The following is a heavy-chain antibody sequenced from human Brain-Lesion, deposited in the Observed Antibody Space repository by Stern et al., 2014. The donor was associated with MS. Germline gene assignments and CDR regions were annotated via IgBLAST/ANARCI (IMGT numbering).Heavy chain of an antibody. CDR3: ARRGDSSSSGFDY. Sequence: EVQLVESGAEVQKPGESLKISCKGSGYRFTSNWIGWVRQMPGKGLEWMWIIGPGDSDTRYSPSFQGQVTISADKSISTAYLQWSSLQASDTAMYYCARRGDSSSSGFDYWGQGTLVIVSS. D-gene: IGHD6-6*01. CDR2: IGPGDSDT. J-gene: IGHJ4*02. V-gene: IGHV5-51*01. CDR1: GYRFTSNW.